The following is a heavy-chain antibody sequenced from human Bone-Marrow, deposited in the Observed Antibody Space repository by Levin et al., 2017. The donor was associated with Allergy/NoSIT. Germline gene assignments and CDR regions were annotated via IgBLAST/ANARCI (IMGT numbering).Heavy chain of an antibody. CDR2: ISYDGSSE. CDR1: GFSFSRHG. V-gene: IGHV3-30*03. D-gene: IGHD6-19*01. J-gene: IGHJ4*02. Sequence: GGSLRLSCAASGFSFSRHGMHWVRQVPGKGLEWVAVISYDGSSEYYADSVKGRFTISRDNSENTLFLQLNSLRPEDTAVYYCARGTWDSVATVLYFDYWGQGTLVTVSS. CDR3: ARGTWDSVATVLYFDY.